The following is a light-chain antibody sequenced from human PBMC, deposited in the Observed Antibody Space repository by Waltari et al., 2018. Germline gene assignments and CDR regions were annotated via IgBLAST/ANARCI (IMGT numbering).Light chain of an antibody. V-gene: IGKV1-5*01. Sequence: DIQMTQSPSTLSASVVDRVTITCRASQSISAWLAWYQLRQGKAPKLLIFDASILERGVPSRFSGSGSGTEFTLTINSLQPDDFATYYCHQYTNFPLTFGGGTTVEIK. CDR1: QSISAW. CDR2: DAS. CDR3: HQYTNFPLT. J-gene: IGKJ4*01.